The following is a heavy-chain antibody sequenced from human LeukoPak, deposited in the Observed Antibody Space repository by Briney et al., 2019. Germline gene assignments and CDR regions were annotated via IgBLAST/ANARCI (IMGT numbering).Heavy chain of an antibody. D-gene: IGHD3-22*01. V-gene: IGHV3-15*01. CDR1: GFTFSNAW. J-gene: IGHJ3*02. CDR3: TTPYYYDSSGGAFDI. CDR2: IKSKIYGGTT. Sequence: GGSLRLSCAASGFTFSNAWMSWVRQAPGKGLEWVGRIKSKIYGGTTDYAAPVKGRFTISRDDSKNTLYLQMNSLKTEDTAVYYCTTPYYYDSSGGAFDIWGQGTMVT.